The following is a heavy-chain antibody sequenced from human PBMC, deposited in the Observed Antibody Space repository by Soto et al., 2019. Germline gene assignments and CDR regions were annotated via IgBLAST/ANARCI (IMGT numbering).Heavy chain of an antibody. V-gene: IGHV1-69*02. CDR2: IIPILGIA. CDR3: ASLGYCSGGSCYN. D-gene: IGHD2-15*01. CDR1: GGTFSSYT. Sequence: QVQLVQSGAEVKKPGSSVKVSCKASGGTFSSYTISWVRQAPGQGLEWMGRIIPILGIANYAQKFQGRVTITADKSTSKAYRELSSLRSEDTAVYYCASLGYCSGGSCYNWGQGTLVTVSS. J-gene: IGHJ4*02.